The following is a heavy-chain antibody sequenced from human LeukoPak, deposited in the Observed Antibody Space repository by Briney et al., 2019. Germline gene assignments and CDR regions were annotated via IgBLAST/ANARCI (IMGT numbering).Heavy chain of an antibody. Sequence: SETLSLICTVSGGSISSYLWNWIRQPPGKGLEWTGYTHYSGSTNYNPSLKSRVTMSLDTSKNQFSLKLSSVTAADTAVYYCARGFRGYSGYDWYFDYWGQGILVTVSS. CDR1: GGSISSYL. V-gene: IGHV4-59*01. CDR2: THYSGST. J-gene: IGHJ4*02. D-gene: IGHD5-12*01. CDR3: ARGFRGYSGYDWYFDY.